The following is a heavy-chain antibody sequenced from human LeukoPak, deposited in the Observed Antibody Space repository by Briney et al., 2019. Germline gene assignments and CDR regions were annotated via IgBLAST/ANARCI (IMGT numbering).Heavy chain of an antibody. J-gene: IGHJ4*02. CDR3: AREGFYGSGSSPTFYFDY. D-gene: IGHD3-10*01. CDR1: GFTFSSYT. CDR2: MSFDGKNT. V-gene: IGHV3-30*04. Sequence: GGSLRLSCAASGFTFSSYTMSWVRQAPGKGLDWVAVMSFDGKNTYYADSVKGRFTVSRDNSKNTLYLQMNSLRPEDTAVYYCAREGFYGSGSSPTFYFDYWGQGTLVTVSS.